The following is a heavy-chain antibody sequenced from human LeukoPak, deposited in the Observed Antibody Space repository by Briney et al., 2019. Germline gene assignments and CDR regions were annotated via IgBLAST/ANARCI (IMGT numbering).Heavy chain of an antibody. D-gene: IGHD2-8*01. Sequence: SETLSLTCAVYGGSFSGYYWSWIRQPPGKGLEWIGEINHSGSTNYNPSLKSRVTISVDTSKNQFSLKLSSVTAADTAVYYCARGNGFHANWFDPWGQGTLATVSS. CDR3: ARGNGFHANWFDP. J-gene: IGHJ5*02. CDR1: GGSFSGYY. CDR2: INHSGST. V-gene: IGHV4-34*01.